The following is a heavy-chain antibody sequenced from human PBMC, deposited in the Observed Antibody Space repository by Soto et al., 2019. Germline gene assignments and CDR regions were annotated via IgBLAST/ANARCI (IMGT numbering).Heavy chain of an antibody. J-gene: IGHJ4*02. Sequence: GGSLRLSCTVSGFAFNNYGINWVRQAPGKGLEWVSSISKSDYTYYSDSVKGRFAISRDNAKSSVSLQMSTLRVEDTAVYYCAREDSIIIPAVSDFWGQGTLVTVSS. CDR1: GFAFNNYG. V-gene: IGHV3-21*01. CDR2: ISKSDYT. D-gene: IGHD2-2*01. CDR3: AREDSIIIPAVSDF.